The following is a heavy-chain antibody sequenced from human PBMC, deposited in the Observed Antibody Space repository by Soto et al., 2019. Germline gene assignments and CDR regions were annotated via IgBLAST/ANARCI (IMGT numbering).Heavy chain of an antibody. CDR2: INPNSGDT. V-gene: IGHV1-2*02. Sequence: ASVKVSCKACGYTFIAYYMHWVRQAPGQGLEWMGWINPNSGDTKYAQRFQGRVTMTRDTSISTAYMDLSRLRSDDTAVYYCARDIKGDSHRGFEPWGQGTLVTVSS. J-gene: IGHJ5*02. D-gene: IGHD2-21*02. CDR1: GYTFIAYY. CDR3: ARDIKGDSHRGFEP.